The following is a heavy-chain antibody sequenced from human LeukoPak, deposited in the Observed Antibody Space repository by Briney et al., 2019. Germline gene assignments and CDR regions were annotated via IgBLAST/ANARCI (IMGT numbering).Heavy chain of an antibody. J-gene: IGHJ4*02. CDR3: ARDRGGYYYYPLDY. CDR2: ISYDGSNK. D-gene: IGHD3-22*01. Sequence: PGRSLRLSCAASGFTFSSCGMHWVRQAPGKGLEWVAVISYDGSNKYYADSVKGRFTISRDNSKNTLYLQMNSLRAEDTAVYYCARDRGGYYYYPLDYWGQGILVTVSS. CDR1: GFTFSSCG. V-gene: IGHV3-30*03.